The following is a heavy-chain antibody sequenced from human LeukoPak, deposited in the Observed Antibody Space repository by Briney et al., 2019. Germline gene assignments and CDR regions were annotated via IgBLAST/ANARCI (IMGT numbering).Heavy chain of an antibody. V-gene: IGHV4-39*07. D-gene: IGHD5-18*01. J-gene: IGHJ3*02. CDR3: AGSGYSYGLGLDAFDI. CDR1: GGSISSSSYY. CDR2: IYYSGST. Sequence: PSETLSLTCTVSGGSISSSSYYWGWIRQPPGKGLEWIGSIYYSGSTYYNPSLKSRVTISVDTSKNQFSLKLSSVTAADTAVYYCAGSGYSYGLGLDAFDIWGQGTMVTVSS.